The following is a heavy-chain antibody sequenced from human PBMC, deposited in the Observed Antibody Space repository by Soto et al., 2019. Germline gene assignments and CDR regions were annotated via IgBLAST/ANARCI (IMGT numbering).Heavy chain of an antibody. CDR2: IIPIFGTA. D-gene: IGHD3-3*01. CDR1: GGTFSSYA. CDR3: ARHNDFWSGYYNWFDT. J-gene: IGHJ5*02. Sequence: GASVKVSCKASGGTFSSYAISWVRQAPGQGLEWMGGIIPIFGTANYAQKFQGRVTITADESTSTAYMELSSLRSEDTAVYYCARHNDFWSGYYNWFDTWGQGTLVTVSS. V-gene: IGHV1-69*13.